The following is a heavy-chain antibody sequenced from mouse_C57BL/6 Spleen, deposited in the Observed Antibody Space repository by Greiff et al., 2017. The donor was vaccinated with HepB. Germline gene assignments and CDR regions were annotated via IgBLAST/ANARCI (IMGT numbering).Heavy chain of an antibody. CDR2: ISYDGSN. Sequence: EVKVEESGPGLVKPSQSLSLTCSVTGYSITSGYYWNWIRQFPGNKLEWMGYISYDGSNNYNPSLKNRISITRDTSKNQFFLKLNSVTTEDTATYYCARDADPGRESYAMDYWGQGTSVTVSS. CDR3: ARDADPGRESYAMDY. V-gene: IGHV3-6*01. CDR1: GYSITSGYY. J-gene: IGHJ4*01.